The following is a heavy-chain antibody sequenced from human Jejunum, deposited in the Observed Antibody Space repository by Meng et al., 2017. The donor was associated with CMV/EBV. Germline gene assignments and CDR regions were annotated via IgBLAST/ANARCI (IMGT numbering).Heavy chain of an antibody. CDR3: ARDSFPYSSDN. CDR1: GFTVSSHS. Sequence: ASGFTVSSHSMSWVRQAPGKGLKWVSTITGSGDNTYYADSVKGRFTISRDNSKNTLYLQMNSLRADDTAVYHCARDSFPYSSDNWGQGTLVTVSS. CDR2: ITGSGDNT. D-gene: IGHD2-15*01. J-gene: IGHJ4*02. V-gene: IGHV3-23*01.